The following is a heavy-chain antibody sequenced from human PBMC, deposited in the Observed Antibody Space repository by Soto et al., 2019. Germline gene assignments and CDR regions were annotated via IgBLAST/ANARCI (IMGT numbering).Heavy chain of an antibody. CDR3: ARHRVGSGYNLYYYYMDV. CDR2: IYYSGST. V-gene: IGHV4-39*01. D-gene: IGHD3-22*01. CDR1: GGSISSSSYY. J-gene: IGHJ6*03. Sequence: QLQLQESGPGLVKPSETLSLTCTVSGGSISSSSYYWGWIRQPPGKGLEWIGSIYYSGSTYYNPSLKSRVTISVDTSKHQFSLKLSSVTAADTAVYYCARHRVGSGYNLYYYYMDVWGKGTTVTVSS.